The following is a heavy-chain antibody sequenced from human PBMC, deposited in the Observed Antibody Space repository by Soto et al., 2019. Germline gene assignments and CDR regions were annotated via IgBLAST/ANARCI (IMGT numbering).Heavy chain of an antibody. V-gene: IGHV1-3*01. CDR2: INAGNGNT. J-gene: IGHJ3*02. CDR1: GYTFTSYT. Sequence: ASVKVSCKASGYTFTSYTMHWVRQAPGQRLEWMGWINAGNGNTKYSQKFQGRVTITRDTSASTAYMELSSLRSEDTAIYYCAREGGAGIDAFDIWGQGTMVTVSS. D-gene: IGHD3-16*01. CDR3: AREGGAGIDAFDI.